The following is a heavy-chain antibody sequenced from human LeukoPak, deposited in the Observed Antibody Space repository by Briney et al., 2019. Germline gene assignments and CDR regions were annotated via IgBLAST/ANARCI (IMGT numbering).Heavy chain of an antibody. J-gene: IGHJ4*02. D-gene: IGHD6-19*01. CDR2: MNPNSGNT. CDR1: GYTFTSYD. Sequence: AASVTVSCKASGYTFTSYDIHWVRQAPGQGLEWMGWMNPNSGNTGYAQKFQGRVTINRNTSISTAYMELSSLRSEDTAVYYCARASFGRIAVAGSTRYHLNYWGQGTLVTVSS. V-gene: IGHV1-8*03. CDR3: ARASFGRIAVAGSTRYHLNY.